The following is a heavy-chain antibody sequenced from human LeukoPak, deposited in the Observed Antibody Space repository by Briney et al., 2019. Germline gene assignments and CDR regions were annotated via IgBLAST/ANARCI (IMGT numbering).Heavy chain of an antibody. V-gene: IGHV3-21*01. CDR3: ARKVVGATTPYHAFDM. J-gene: IGHJ3*02. CDR2: ISCSSTSI. CDR1: GFPFSFYS. Sequence: GGSLRLSCVASGFPFSFYSMNWVRRAPGGGLEWVSSISCSSTSIDYADAVKGRFTISRENAKTSMFLHMNSLSAEDTAVYFCARKVVGATTPYHAFDMWGQGTKVTVSP. D-gene: IGHD1-26*01.